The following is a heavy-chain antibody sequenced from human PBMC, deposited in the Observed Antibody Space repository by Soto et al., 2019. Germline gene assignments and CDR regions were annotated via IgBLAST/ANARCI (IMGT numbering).Heavy chain of an antibody. Sequence: KAGGSLRLSCAASGFPFSDAWMTWVRQAPGKGLEWVGRIKSKTDGGTTDYAAPVKGRFIISRDDSKNTVYVQMNSLKTEDTAVYYCSTARRGSGWYSNKDHYYYGMEVWGQGTTVTVSS. CDR1: GFPFSDAW. V-gene: IGHV3-15*01. J-gene: IGHJ6*02. CDR3: STARRGSGWYSNKDHYYYGMEV. D-gene: IGHD6-19*01. CDR2: IKSKTDGGTT.